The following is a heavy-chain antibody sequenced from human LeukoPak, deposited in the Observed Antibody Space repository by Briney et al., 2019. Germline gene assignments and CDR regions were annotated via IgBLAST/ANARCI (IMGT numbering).Heavy chain of an antibody. J-gene: IGHJ4*02. CDR2: IYYSGST. Sequence: SETLSLTCTVSGGSLSSYYWSWIRQPPGKGLEWIGYIYYSGSTNYNPSLKSRVTISVDTSKNQFSLKLSSVTAADTAVYYCARYFDDYGGNLDYWGQGTLVTVSS. V-gene: IGHV4-59*08. CDR1: GGSLSSYY. D-gene: IGHD4-23*01. CDR3: ARYFDDYGGNLDY.